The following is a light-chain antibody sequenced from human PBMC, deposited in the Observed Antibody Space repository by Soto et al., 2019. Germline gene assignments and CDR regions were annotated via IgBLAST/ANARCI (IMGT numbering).Light chain of an antibody. V-gene: IGKV3-20*01. J-gene: IGKJ2*01. CDR3: QQYGRSPLLYA. CDR1: QNVNSNF. CDR2: DAS. Sequence: EIVLTQSPDTLSLSPGERATLSCRTSQNVNSNFLAWYQQKPCQAPRLLFYDASTRAAGVPDRFRGGGSGTDFTLTITRLEPEDFAIYYCQQYGRSPLLYAFGQGTRVGVK.